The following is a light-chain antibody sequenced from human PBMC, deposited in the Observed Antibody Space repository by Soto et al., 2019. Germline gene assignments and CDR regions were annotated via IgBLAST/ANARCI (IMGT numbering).Light chain of an antibody. J-gene: IGKJ4*01. Sequence: DIVMTQSPDSLAVSLGERATINCKSSQSVLYSSNNKNYLAWYQQKPGQPPKLLIYWASTRESGVPDRFSGRGSGTDFTLPICSLQAEDVAVYYCQQYYSTPLTFGGGTKVEIK. V-gene: IGKV4-1*01. CDR3: QQYYSTPLT. CDR1: QSVLYSSNNKNY. CDR2: WAS.